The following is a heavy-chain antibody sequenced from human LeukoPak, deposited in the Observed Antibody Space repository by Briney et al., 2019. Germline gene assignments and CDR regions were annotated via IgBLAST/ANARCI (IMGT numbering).Heavy chain of an antibody. CDR2: VSNDGTST. V-gene: IGHV3-74*01. J-gene: IGHJ3*02. Sequence: HPGGSLRLSCAASGFSLSSYWMHWVRQAPGKGLVWVSRVSNDGTSTNYADSVKGRFTISRDIAKNMLSLQMNSLRAEDTAVYYCARATTGSRNAYDIWGQGTMVTVSS. D-gene: IGHD1-1*01. CDR1: GFSLSSYW. CDR3: ARATTGSRNAYDI.